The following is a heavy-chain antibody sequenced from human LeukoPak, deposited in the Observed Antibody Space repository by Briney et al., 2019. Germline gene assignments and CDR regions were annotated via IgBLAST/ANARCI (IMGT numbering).Heavy chain of an antibody. CDR3: ARDLGSAGLFDY. CDR1: GGSISSYY. J-gene: IGHJ4*02. Sequence: SSETLSLTCTVSGGSISSYYWSWIRQPPGKGLEWVGFIYHTGSTNYNPSLQSRVTISVDTSKKQFSLKLSSVTAADTAVYYCARDLGSAGLFDYWGQGTLATVSS. V-gene: IGHV4-59*01. D-gene: IGHD6-13*01. CDR2: IYHTGST.